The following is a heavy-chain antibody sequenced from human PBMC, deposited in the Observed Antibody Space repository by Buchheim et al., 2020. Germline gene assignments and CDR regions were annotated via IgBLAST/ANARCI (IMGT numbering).Heavy chain of an antibody. Sequence: EVQLLESGGGLVQPGGSLRLSCAASGFTFSSYAMSWVRQAPGKGLEWVSAISGSGGSTYYADSVKGRFTISRDNSKNTLSLQMNSLRAEDTAVYYCAKSGADIAAAGTVLWFDPWGQGTL. CDR1: GFTFSSYA. J-gene: IGHJ5*02. V-gene: IGHV3-23*01. CDR2: ISGSGGST. CDR3: AKSGADIAAAGTVLWFDP. D-gene: IGHD6-13*01.